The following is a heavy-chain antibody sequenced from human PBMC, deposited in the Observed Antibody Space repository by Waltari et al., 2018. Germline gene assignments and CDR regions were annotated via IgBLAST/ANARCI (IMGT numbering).Heavy chain of an antibody. J-gene: IGHJ4*02. CDR1: GGTFSSYA. D-gene: IGHD2-21*02. CDR2: SIPIFGTA. V-gene: IGHV1-69*12. CDR3: ARGPLPPSVLGGYSPLDY. Sequence: QVQLVQSGAEVKKPGSSVKVSCKASGGTFSSYAISWVRQAPGQGLEWMGWSIPIFGTANYAQKFQGRVTITADESTSTAYRELSSLRSEDTAVYYCARGPLPPSVLGGYSPLDYWGQGTLVTVSS.